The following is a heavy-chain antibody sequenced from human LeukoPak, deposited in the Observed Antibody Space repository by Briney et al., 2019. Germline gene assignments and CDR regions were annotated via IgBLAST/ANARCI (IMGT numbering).Heavy chain of an antibody. V-gene: IGHV4-39*01. Sequence: ASETLSLTCTVSGGSISSKTYYWGWIRQPPGKGLEWIGSIYYGGSTYYNPSLKSRVTISVDTSKNQFSLKLSSVTAADTAVYYCARLYYYYYMDVWGKGTTVTVSS. CDR3: ARLYYYYYMDV. CDR2: IYYGGST. J-gene: IGHJ6*03. CDR1: GGSISSKTYY.